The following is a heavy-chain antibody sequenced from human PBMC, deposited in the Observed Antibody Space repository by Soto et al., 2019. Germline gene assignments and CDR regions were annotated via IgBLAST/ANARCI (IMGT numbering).Heavy chain of an antibody. J-gene: IGHJ6*02. V-gene: IGHV1-18*04. CDR2: ISGYNGNT. D-gene: IGHD2-21*01. Sequence: ASVKVSCKASGYTFSGYSITWVRQAPGQGLEWMGRISGYNGNTNYARTLRDRLTLTTDTSTSTAYMELRSLTSDDTAVYYCARDVFCGGAPACPDMDVWGQGTTVTVSS. CDR3: ARDVFCGGAPACPDMDV. CDR1: GYTFSGYS.